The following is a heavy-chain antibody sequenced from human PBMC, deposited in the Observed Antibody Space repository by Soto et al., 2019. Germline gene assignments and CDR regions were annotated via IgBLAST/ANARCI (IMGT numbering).Heavy chain of an antibody. D-gene: IGHD3-10*01. V-gene: IGHV4-34*01. CDR3: GRQGFGPLHGLVDV. CDR1: GGYCSGYY. J-gene: IGHJ6*02. CDR2: INHSGST. Sequence: PSEPLSLTYAVYGGYCSGYYWRWIRKPPRKGLEWIGEINHSGSTNYNPSLKSRVTISVDTSKNQFSLNLSSVTAADTAFYYCGRQGFGPLHGLVDVWGQGTLGTLSS.